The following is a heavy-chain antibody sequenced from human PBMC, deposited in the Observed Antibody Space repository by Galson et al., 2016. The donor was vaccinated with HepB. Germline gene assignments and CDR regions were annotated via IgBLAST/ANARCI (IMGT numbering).Heavy chain of an antibody. J-gene: IGHJ4*02. V-gene: IGHV3-23*01. CDR1: GFSVARFA. CDR3: AKDHPTSGWPAFDS. CDR2: INNGGNP. Sequence: SLRLSCAASGFSVARFAMNWVRQTPDGGLEWVASINNGGNPYYADSVQGRFIVSRDTSENAVHLQMNGLRAGDTALYFCAKDHPTSGWPAFDSWGQGTLVTVSS. D-gene: IGHD6-19*01.